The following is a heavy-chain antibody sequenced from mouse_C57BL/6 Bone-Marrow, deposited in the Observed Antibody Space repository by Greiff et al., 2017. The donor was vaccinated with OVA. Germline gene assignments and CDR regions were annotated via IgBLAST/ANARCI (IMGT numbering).Heavy chain of an antibody. V-gene: IGHV10-1*01. CDR3: VLGFNWFAY. CDR2: IRSKSNNYAT. D-gene: IGHD3-3*01. J-gene: IGHJ3*01. Sequence: EVQLQQSGGGLVQPKGSLKLSCAASGFSFNTYAMNWVRQAPGKGLEWVARIRSKSNNYATYYADSVKDRFTISRDDSESMLYLQMNNLKTEDTAMYYCVLGFNWFAYWGQGTLVTVSA. CDR1: GFSFNTYA.